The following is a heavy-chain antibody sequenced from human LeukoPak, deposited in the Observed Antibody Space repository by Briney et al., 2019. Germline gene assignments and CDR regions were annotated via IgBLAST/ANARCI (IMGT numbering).Heavy chain of an antibody. D-gene: IGHD6-19*01. CDR2: LSGSGGST. J-gene: IGHJ3*02. V-gene: IGHV3-23*01. CDR3: AKPVIAVAGSDAFDI. Sequence: GGSLRLSCAASGFTFSNYAMSWVRQAPGKGLEWVSTLSGSGGSTYYADSVKGRFTISRDNSKNTLYLQMNSLRAEDTAVYYYAKPVIAVAGSDAFDIWGQGTMVTVSS. CDR1: GFTFSNYA.